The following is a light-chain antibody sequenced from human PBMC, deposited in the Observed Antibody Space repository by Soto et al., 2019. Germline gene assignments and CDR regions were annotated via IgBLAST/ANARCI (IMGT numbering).Light chain of an antibody. J-gene: IGLJ2*01. CDR3: QSYDSSLTVV. CDR1: SSNIGAGYD. Sequence: QSVLTQPPSVSGAPGQRVTISCTGSSSNIGAGYDVHWYQQLPGTAPKLVIYGNTNRPSGVPDRFSASKSGTSASLDITGLQAEDEAEYFCQSYDSSLTVVFGGGTKLTVL. V-gene: IGLV1-40*01. CDR2: GNT.